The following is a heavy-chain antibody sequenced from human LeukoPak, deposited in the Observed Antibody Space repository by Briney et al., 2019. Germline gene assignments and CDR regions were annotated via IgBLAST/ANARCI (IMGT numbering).Heavy chain of an antibody. D-gene: IGHD3-22*01. CDR3: AYAVGDYDSFDY. V-gene: IGHV5-10-1*01. CDR2: IYPSDSYT. CDR1: GYSFTSYW. J-gene: IGHJ4*02. Sequence: TGESLKISCKVSGYSFTSYWITWVRQMPGKGLEWMGTIYPSDSYTNYSPSFQGHVTISADKSISTAYLQWSSLKASDTAMYYCAYAVGDYDSFDYWGQGTLVTVSS.